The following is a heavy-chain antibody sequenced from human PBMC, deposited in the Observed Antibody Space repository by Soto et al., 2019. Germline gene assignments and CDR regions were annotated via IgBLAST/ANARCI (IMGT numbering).Heavy chain of an antibody. D-gene: IGHD3-10*01. Sequence: QMHLEQRGAGLLKPSETLSLTCDVYGGSFSGYYWSWIRQAPGKGLEWIVEINHRGSPNYNPSLQSRVSVSVDTSKTHFSLKLSSVTAADTAVYYCATFPPEGRTATSRGDDAVDFWGQGTLVTVSS. CDR2: INHRGSP. CDR3: ATFPPEGRTATSRGDDAVDF. V-gene: IGHV4-34*02. CDR1: GGSFSGYY. J-gene: IGHJ3*01.